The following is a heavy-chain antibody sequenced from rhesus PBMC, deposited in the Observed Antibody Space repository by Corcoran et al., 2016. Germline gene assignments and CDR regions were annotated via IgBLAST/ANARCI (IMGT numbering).Heavy chain of an antibody. Sequence: QVQLQESGPGLVKPSETLSLTCAVSGGSISDDYYWSWIRQPPGKGLEWIGYIYGSGGGTNDNPSLKNRVTISIATSKNQFSLKLSSVTAADTAVYYCARVPGYFDYWGQGVLVTVSS. CDR1: GGSISDDYY. J-gene: IGHJ4*01. CDR2: IYGSGGGT. V-gene: IGHV4-106*01. CDR3: ARVPGYFDY.